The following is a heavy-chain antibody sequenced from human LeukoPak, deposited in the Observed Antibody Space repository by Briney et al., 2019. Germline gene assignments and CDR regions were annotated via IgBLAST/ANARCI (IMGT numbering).Heavy chain of an antibody. J-gene: IGHJ5*02. V-gene: IGHV3-23*01. Sequence: GGSLRLSCAASGFTFSSYAMSWVRQAPGKGLEWVSAIRGSGGSTYYADSVKGRFTISRDNSKNTLYLQMNSLRAEDTAVYYCAKDLRISIAAAGALIDPWGQGTLVTVSS. CDR3: AKDLRISIAAAGALIDP. D-gene: IGHD6-13*01. CDR2: IRGSGGST. CDR1: GFTFSSYA.